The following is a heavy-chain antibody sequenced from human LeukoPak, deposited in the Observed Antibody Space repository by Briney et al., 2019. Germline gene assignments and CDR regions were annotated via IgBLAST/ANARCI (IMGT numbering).Heavy chain of an antibody. CDR2: IYTSGST. D-gene: IGHD5-24*01. Sequence: SQTLSLTCTVSGGSISSGSYYWSWIRQPAGKGLEWIGRIYTSGSTNYNPSLKSRATITVDTSKNRFSLKLSSVTAADTAVYYCARTKRDGYNLRYFDYWGQGTLVTVSS. J-gene: IGHJ4*02. CDR3: ARTKRDGYNLRYFDY. V-gene: IGHV4-61*02. CDR1: GGSISSGSYY.